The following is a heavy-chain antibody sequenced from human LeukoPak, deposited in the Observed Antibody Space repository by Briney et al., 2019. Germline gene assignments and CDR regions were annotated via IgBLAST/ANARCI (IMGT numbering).Heavy chain of an antibody. CDR2: IKQDGSEK. D-gene: IGHD2-2*01. J-gene: IGHJ3*02. CDR3: ARDPRYCSSTSCHDAFDI. Sequence: PGGSLRLSCAASGFTFSSYRMSWVRQAPGKGLEWVANIKQDGSEKYYVDSVKGRFTISRDNAKNSLYLQMNSLRAEDTAVYYCARDPRYCSSTSCHDAFDIWGQGTMVTVSS. CDR1: GFTFSSYR. V-gene: IGHV3-7*01.